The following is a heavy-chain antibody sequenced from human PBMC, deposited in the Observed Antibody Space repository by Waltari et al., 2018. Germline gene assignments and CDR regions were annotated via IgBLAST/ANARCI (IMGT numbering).Heavy chain of an antibody. CDR1: GFTFSSYG. V-gene: IGHV3-30*18. D-gene: IGHD1-26*01. Sequence: QVQLVESGGGVVQPGRSLRLSCAASGFTFSSYGMHWVRHAPGKGLRVVAVISYDGSNKYYADSVKGRFTISRDNSKNTLYLQMNSLRAEDTAVYYCAKGVGAPGVDYWGQGTLVTVSS. CDR2: ISYDGSNK. J-gene: IGHJ4*02. CDR3: AKGVGAPGVDY.